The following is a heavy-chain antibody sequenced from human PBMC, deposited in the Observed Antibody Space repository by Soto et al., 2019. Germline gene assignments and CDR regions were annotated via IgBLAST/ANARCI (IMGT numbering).Heavy chain of an antibody. J-gene: IGHJ3*02. V-gene: IGHV3-21*01. CDR1: GFTFSSYS. CDR3: AREGVLRFLAIDNDAFDI. CDR2: ISSSSSYI. D-gene: IGHD3-3*01. Sequence: EVQLVESGGGLVKPGGSLRLFCAASGFTFSSYSMNWVRQAPGKGLEWVSSISSSSSYIYYADSVKGRFTISRDNAKNSLYLQMNSLRAEDTAVYYCAREGVLRFLAIDNDAFDIWGQGTMVTVSS.